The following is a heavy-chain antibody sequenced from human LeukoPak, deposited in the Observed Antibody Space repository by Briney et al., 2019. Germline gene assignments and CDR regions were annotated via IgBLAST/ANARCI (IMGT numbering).Heavy chain of an antibody. J-gene: IGHJ5*02. D-gene: IGHD3-9*01. CDR1: GYSFTGYH. V-gene: IGHV1-2*02. CDR2: MNPTSGDT. CDR3: ARDEPNYDLLSSYSFDP. Sequence: ASVKVSCKASGYSFTGYHIHWVRQAPGQGLEWMGWMNPTSGDTYYSQKFQGRVTMTRDTAISAAYMELSRLTSDDTAVYYCARDEPNYDLLSSYSFDPWGQGTLVTVSS.